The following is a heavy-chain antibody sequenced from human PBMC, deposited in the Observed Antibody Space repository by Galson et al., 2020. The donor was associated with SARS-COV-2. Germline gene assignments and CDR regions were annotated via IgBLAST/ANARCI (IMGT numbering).Heavy chain of an antibody. CDR2: ISAYNGNT. CDR3: ARDWPRGYDILTGYYNVGTNNWFDP. Sequence: GESLKISCKASGYTFTSYGISWVRQAPGQGLEWMGWISAYNGNTNYAQKLQGRVTMTTDTSTSTAYMELRSLRSDDTAVYYCARDWPRGYDILTGYYNVGTNNWFDPWGQGTLVTVSS. D-gene: IGHD3-9*01. CDR1: GYTFTSYG. J-gene: IGHJ5*02. V-gene: IGHV1-18*04.